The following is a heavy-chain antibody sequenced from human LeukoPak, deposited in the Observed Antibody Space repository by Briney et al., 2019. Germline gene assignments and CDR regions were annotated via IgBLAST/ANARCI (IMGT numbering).Heavy chain of an antibody. CDR1: GYTFTGYY. CDR3: AREYSGSYPVDY. D-gene: IGHD1-26*01. J-gene: IGHJ4*02. Sequence: ASVKVSCKASGYTFTGYYMHWVRQAPGQGLEWMGSINPNSGGTNYAQKFQGRVTMTRDTSISTAYMELSRLRSDDTAVYYCAREYSGSYPVDYWGQGTLVTVSS. CDR2: INPNSGGT. V-gene: IGHV1-2*02.